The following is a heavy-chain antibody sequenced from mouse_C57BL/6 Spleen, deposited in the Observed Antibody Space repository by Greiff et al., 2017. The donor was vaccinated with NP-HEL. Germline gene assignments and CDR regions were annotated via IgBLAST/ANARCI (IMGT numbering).Heavy chain of an antibody. CDR2: IDPSDSYT. J-gene: IGHJ4*01. Sequence: QVQLQQPGAELVKPGASVKLSCKASGYTFTSYWMQWVKQRPGQGLEWIGEIDPSDSYTNYNQKFKGKATLTVDTSSSTAYMQLSSLTSEDSAVYYCARRTVVATYYAMDYWGQGTSVTVSS. CDR3: ARRTVVATYYAMDY. CDR1: GYTFTSYW. V-gene: IGHV1-50*01. D-gene: IGHD1-1*01.